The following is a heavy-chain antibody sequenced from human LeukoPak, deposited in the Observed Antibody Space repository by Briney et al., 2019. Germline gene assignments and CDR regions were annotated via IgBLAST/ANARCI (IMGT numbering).Heavy chain of an antibody. CDR1: GFTFSSYP. D-gene: IGHD4-17*01. J-gene: IGHJ3*02. CDR2: ISGAGTTK. CDR3: ARDLYGDYAFDI. Sequence: GGSLRLSCGASGFTFSSYPMNWVRQAPGKGLEWISFISGAGTTKYFGDSVKGRFSISRDNAKRSLFLQMNSLRDEDTAVYYCARDLYGDYAFDIWGQGTMVTVSS. V-gene: IGHV3-48*02.